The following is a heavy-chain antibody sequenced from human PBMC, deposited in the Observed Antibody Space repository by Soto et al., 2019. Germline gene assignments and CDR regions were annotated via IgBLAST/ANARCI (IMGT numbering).Heavy chain of an antibody. CDR1: GFTFSSYA. D-gene: IGHD3-10*01. CDR3: AKIPLNYYDSGNYYNDY. J-gene: IGHJ4*02. V-gene: IGHV3-23*01. Sequence: EVQLLESGGGLVQPGGSLRLSCAASGFTFSSYAMSWVRQAPGKGLEWVSGISASGGSTYYADSVKGRFTISRDTSKNTLYLQMNNLKAEDTAVYYCAKIPLNYYDSGNYYNDYWGQGTLVTVSS. CDR2: ISASGGST.